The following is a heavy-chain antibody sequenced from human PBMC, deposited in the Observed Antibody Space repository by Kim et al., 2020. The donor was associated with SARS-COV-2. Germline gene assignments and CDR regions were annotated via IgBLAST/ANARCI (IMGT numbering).Heavy chain of an antibody. CDR3: ARLSS. J-gene: IGHJ4*02. Sequence: ASVKVSCKASGFSFTDYYIHWVRQAPGQGLQHMGWINANSGGTYYVQKFQGRVTMSRNTSTTTAYMELRSLRSDDTATYYCARLSSWCQGTLVTVSS. CDR1: GFSFTDYY. V-gene: IGHV1-2*02. CDR2: INANSGGT.